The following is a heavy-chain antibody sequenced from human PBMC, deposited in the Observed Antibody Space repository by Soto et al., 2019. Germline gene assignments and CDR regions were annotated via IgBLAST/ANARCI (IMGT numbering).Heavy chain of an antibody. CDR2: IWYDGSNK. D-gene: IGHD3-22*01. CDR1: GFTFSSYG. CDR3: ARELYYYDSSGPYGMDV. V-gene: IGHV3-33*01. Sequence: SGGSLRLSCAASGFTFSSYGMHWVRQAPGKGLEWVAVIWYDGSNKYYADSVKGRFTISRDNSKNTLYLQMNSLRAEDTAVYYCARELYYYDSSGPYGMDVWGQGTTVTVSS. J-gene: IGHJ6*02.